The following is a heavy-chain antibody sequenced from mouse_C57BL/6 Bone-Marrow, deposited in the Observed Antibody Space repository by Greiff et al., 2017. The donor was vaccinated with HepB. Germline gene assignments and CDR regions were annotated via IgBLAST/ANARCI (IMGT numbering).Heavy chain of an antibody. D-gene: IGHD2-4*01. CDR1: GYTFTHYE. J-gene: IGHJ3*01. V-gene: IGHV1-15*01. CDR3: TNDYPFAY. Sequence: VQLQESGAELVRPGASVTLSCKASGYTFTHYEMHWVKQTPVHGLEWIGAIDPETGGTAYNQKFKGKAILTADKSSSTAYMELRSLTSEDSAVYYCTNDYPFAYWGQGTLVTVSA. CDR2: IDPETGGT.